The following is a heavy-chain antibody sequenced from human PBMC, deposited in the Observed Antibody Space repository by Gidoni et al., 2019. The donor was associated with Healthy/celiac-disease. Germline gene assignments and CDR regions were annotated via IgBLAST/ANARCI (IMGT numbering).Heavy chain of an antibody. J-gene: IGHJ6*02. D-gene: IGHD3-22*01. Sequence: QVQLVESGGGVVQPGRSLRLSCAASGFTFSSYAMHWVRQAPGKGLEWVAVISDDGSNKYYADSVKGRFTISRDNSKNTLYLQMNSLRAEDTAVYYCARPLDRYDSSPMDVWGQGTTVTVSS. V-gene: IGHV3-30-3*01. CDR3: ARPLDRYDSSPMDV. CDR1: GFTFSSYA. CDR2: ISDDGSNK.